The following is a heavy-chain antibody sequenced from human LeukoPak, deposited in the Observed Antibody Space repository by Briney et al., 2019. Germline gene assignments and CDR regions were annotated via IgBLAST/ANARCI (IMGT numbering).Heavy chain of an antibody. Sequence: PSETLSLTCAVYGGSFSGYYWSWIRQPPGKGLEWIGEINHSGGTNYNPSLKSRVTISVDTSKNQFSLKLCSVTAADTAVYYCARVNISVQKLVIPGAYYGMDVWGQGTTVTVSS. D-gene: IGHD6-13*01. V-gene: IGHV4-34*01. CDR3: ARVNISVQKLVIPGAYYGMDV. CDR1: GGSFSGYY. J-gene: IGHJ6*02. CDR2: INHSGGT.